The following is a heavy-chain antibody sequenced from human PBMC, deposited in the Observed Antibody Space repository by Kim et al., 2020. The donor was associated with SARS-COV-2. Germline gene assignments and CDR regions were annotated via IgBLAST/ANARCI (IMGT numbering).Heavy chain of an antibody. J-gene: IGHJ4*02. V-gene: IGHV3-30*18. CDR2: ISYDGSNK. CDR3: AKEGEDSSGYRHFDY. Sequence: GGSLRLSCAASGFTFSSYGMHWVRQAPGKGLEWVAVISYDGSNKYYADSVKGRFTISRDNSKNTLYLQMNSLRAEDTAVYYCAKEGEDSSGYRHFDYWGQGTLVTVSS. D-gene: IGHD3-22*01. CDR1: GFTFSSYG.